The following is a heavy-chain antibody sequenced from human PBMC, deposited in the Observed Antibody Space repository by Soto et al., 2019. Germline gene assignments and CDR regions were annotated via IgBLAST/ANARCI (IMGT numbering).Heavy chain of an antibody. CDR2: ISASGSYI. D-gene: IGHD3-3*01. J-gene: IGHJ4*02. Sequence: GGSLRLSCAASGFPFSDYEMNWVRQAPGKGLEWLSYISASGSYIYYADSVRGRFTISRDNGKNSLYLQMNSLRAEDTATYYCARFWSDYWGQGTLVTVSS. V-gene: IGHV3-48*03. CDR3: ARFWSDY. CDR1: GFPFSDYE.